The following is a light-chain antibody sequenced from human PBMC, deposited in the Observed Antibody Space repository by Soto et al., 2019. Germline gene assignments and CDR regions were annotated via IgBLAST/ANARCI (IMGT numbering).Light chain of an antibody. CDR1: HSVSSW. CDR3: QQYNTYSAT. Sequence: DIQMTQSPSTLSASVGDKVTITCRASHSVSSWLAWYQQKPGKAPKLLIYKASSLESGVPSRFSGSGSGTEFTLTISSLQPDDFATYYCQQYNTYSATFGGGTKVDIK. CDR2: KAS. V-gene: IGKV1-5*03. J-gene: IGKJ4*01.